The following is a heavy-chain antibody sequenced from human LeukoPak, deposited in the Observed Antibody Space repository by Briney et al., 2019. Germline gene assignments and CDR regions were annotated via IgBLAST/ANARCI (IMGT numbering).Heavy chain of an antibody. J-gene: IGHJ4*02. D-gene: IGHD1-26*01. CDR3: ARGVKWAPFDY. CDR1: GGSFSGYY. V-gene: IGHV4-34*01. CDR2: INHSGST. Sequence: SETLSLTCAVYGGSFSGYYWSWIRQPPGKGLEWIGEINHSGSTNYNPSLKSRVTISVDTSKNQFSLKLSSVTAADTAVYYCARGVKWAPFDYWGQGTLVTVSS.